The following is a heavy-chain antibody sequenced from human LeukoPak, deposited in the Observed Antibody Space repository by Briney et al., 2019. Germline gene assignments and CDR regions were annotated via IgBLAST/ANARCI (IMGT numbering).Heavy chain of an antibody. J-gene: IGHJ4*02. D-gene: IGHD2-21*02. CDR3: ARSTYCGGDCYAPDY. Sequence: PGRFLRLSCAASGFTFSSYGMHWVRQAPGKGLEWVAVIWYDGSNKYYADSVKGRFTISRDNSKNTLYLQMNSLRAEDTAVYYCARSTYCGGDCYAPDYWGQGTLVTVSS. V-gene: IGHV3-33*01. CDR1: GFTFSSYG. CDR2: IWYDGSNK.